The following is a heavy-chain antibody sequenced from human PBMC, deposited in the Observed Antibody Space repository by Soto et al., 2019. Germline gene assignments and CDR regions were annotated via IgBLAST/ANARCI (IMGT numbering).Heavy chain of an antibody. CDR3: AREDILTGHEGSWFDP. D-gene: IGHD3-9*01. V-gene: IGHV3-11*06. J-gene: IGHJ5*02. Sequence: PGGSLRLSCAASGFTFSDYYMSWIRQAPGKGLEWVSYISSSSSYTNYADSVKGRFTISRDNAKNSLYLQMNSLRAEDTAVYYCAREDILTGHEGSWFDPWGQGTLVTVSS. CDR2: ISSSSSYT. CDR1: GFTFSDYY.